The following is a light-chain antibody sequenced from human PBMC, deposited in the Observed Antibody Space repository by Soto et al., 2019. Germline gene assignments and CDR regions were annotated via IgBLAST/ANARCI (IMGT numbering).Light chain of an antibody. CDR2: GAS. V-gene: IGKV3-15*01. CDR1: QSVGST. J-gene: IGKJ1*01. Sequence: EEFMTQPPGTLSVSPGERANLSRMASQSVGSTLAWYQQRHGQSPRLIIYGASTRASGIPARFSGSGSGTEFTLTISSLQSEDFAVYYCQQYNNWPPTWTFGQGTKVDIK. CDR3: QQYNNWPPTWT.